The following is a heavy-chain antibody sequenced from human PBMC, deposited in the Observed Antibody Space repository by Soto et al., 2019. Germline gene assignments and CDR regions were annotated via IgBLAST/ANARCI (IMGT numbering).Heavy chain of an antibody. CDR3: TKEHSNYPDNWFDP. Sequence: EVQLLVSGGGSVQPGGSLRLSCAASGFSFSNYAMSWVRQAPGTGLEWVSAIDSGGGSTYYAASVKGRFSISRDNSMNTLYLQMNSLRAEDTAIYYCTKEHSNYPDNWFDPWGQVTLVTVSS. CDR2: IDSGGGST. V-gene: IGHV3-23*01. J-gene: IGHJ5*02. CDR1: GFSFSNYA. D-gene: IGHD4-4*01.